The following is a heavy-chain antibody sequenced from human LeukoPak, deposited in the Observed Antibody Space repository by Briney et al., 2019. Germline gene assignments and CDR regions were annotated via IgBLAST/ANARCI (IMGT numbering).Heavy chain of an antibody. CDR2: INEDGSKK. CDR3: ARDYPDGGGGRYFDWLPVF. CDR1: DFTFSSYW. Sequence: GGSLRLSCAASDFTFSSYWMSWVRQAPGKGLEWVANINEDGSKKYYVDSVKGRFTISRDNSKNTLYLQMNSLRVEDTAVYYCARDYPDGGGGRYFDWLPVFWGQGTLVTVSS. D-gene: IGHD3-9*01. V-gene: IGHV3-7*01. J-gene: IGHJ4*02.